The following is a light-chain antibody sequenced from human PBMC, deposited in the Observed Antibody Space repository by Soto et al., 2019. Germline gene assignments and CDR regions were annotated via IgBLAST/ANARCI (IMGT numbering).Light chain of an antibody. Sequence: QSVLTQPPSAYGSPGQSVTISCTGTSSDVGGYNYVSWYQQHPGKAPKLMIYEVSKRPSGVPDRFSGSKSGNTASLTVSGLQAEDEADYYCSSYAGNNNYVFGTGNKVTVL. J-gene: IGLJ1*01. V-gene: IGLV2-8*01. CDR3: SSYAGNNNYV. CDR2: EVS. CDR1: SSDVGGYNY.